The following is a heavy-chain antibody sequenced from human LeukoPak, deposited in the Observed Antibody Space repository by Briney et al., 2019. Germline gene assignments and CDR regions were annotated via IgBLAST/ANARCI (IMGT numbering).Heavy chain of an antibody. CDR3: ARLFEVVDAFDI. V-gene: IGHV4-59*01. Sequence: SETLSLTCTVSGVSISSYYWSWIRQPPGKGLEWIGYIYYSGSTNYNPSLNSRVTISVDASKNQFSLKLSSVTAADTAVYYCARLFEVVDAFDIWGQGTMVTVSS. CDR2: IYYSGST. CDR1: GVSISSYY. J-gene: IGHJ3*02. D-gene: IGHD2-21*01.